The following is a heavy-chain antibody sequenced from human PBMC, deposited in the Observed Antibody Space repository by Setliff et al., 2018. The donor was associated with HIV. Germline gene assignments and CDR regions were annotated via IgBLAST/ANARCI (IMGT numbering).Heavy chain of an antibody. D-gene: IGHD1-7*01. CDR1: GFIFSRYW. V-gene: IGHV3-7*01. Sequence: GGSLRLSCAASGFIFSRYWMSWVRQAPGKGLEWVASIKQDGSEKYYVDSVKGRFTISRDDAKNSLYLQMNSLRAEDTAVYYCAKGITGTTWHAFDIWGQGTMVTVSS. J-gene: IGHJ3*02. CDR3: AKGITGTTWHAFDI. CDR2: IKQDGSEK.